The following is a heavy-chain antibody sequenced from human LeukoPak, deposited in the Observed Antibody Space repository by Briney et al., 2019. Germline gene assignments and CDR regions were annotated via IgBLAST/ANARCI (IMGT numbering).Heavy chain of an antibody. CDR3: ARGYCSGGSCYLFDY. CDR1: DYSISSGYY. CDR2: IYHSGST. Sequence: PSETLSLTCTVSDYSISSGYYWAWIRQPPGKGLEWIGSIYHSGSTYYNPSLKSRVTISVDTSKNQFSLKLSSVTAADTAVYYCARGYCSGGSCYLFDYWGQGTLVTVSS. D-gene: IGHD2-15*01. J-gene: IGHJ4*02. V-gene: IGHV4-38-2*02.